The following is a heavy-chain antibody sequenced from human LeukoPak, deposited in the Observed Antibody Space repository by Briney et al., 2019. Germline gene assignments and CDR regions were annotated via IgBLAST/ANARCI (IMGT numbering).Heavy chain of an antibody. V-gene: IGHV4-59*12. CDR3: ARVIAAACDY. CDR1: GGSIISYY. D-gene: IGHD6-13*01. J-gene: IGHJ4*02. CDR2: IYYGGST. Sequence: SETLSLTCTVSGGSIISYYWSWIRQPPGKGLGWSVYIYYGGSTNYNPSLKSRVTISVDTSKNQFSLKLRSVAPEDTAVYYCARVIAAACDYWGQGTLVTVSS.